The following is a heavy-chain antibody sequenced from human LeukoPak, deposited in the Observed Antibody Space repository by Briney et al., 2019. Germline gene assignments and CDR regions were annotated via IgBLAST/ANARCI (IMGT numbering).Heavy chain of an antibody. J-gene: IGHJ4*02. CDR2: IYHSGST. CDR1: GDSISPYF. D-gene: IGHD3-10*01. CDR3: ARDYRGYGSGAPFDS. Sequence: SETLSLTCIVSGDSISPYFWSWIRQPPGKGLEWIGYIYHSGSTNYNPSLESRAIISVDTSKNQFSLKLSSVTAADTAVYYCARDYRGYGSGAPFDSWGQGLLVAVSS. V-gene: IGHV4-59*01.